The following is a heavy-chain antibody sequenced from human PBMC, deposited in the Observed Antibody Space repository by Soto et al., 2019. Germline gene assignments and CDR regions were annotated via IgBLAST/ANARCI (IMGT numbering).Heavy chain of an antibody. D-gene: IGHD3-3*01. Sequence: QVQLVQSGAEVKKPGASVKVSCRASGYTFLDHEINWVRQGAGQGLEWMGWMETKDGNRGYAEKFEGRVTMTRDTATNTAYMELSSLTSDDTAVYYCARGGPLDSRFAPWGQGTLVTVSS. V-gene: IGHV1-8*01. CDR2: METKDGNR. CDR1: GYTFLDHE. J-gene: IGHJ5*02. CDR3: ARGGPLDSRFAP.